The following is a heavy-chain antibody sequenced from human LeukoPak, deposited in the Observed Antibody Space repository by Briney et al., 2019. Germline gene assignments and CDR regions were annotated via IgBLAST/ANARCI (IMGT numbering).Heavy chain of an antibody. V-gene: IGHV3-33*01. CDR1: GCTFSNYG. J-gene: IGHJ4*02. D-gene: IGHD4-17*01. Sequence: GGSLRLSCAASGCTFSNYGMHWVRQAPGKGLEWVAVIWYDGSNKYYSDSVRGRFTISRDNSKNTLYLQMNSLRAEDTAVYYCARGYDYGDYGVVEWGQGTLVTVSS. CDR3: ARGYDYGDYGVVE. CDR2: IWYDGSNK.